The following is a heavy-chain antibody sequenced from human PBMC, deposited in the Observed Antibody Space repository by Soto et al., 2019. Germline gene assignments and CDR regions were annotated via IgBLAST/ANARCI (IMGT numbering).Heavy chain of an antibody. V-gene: IGHV4-61*08. CDR1: GGSISSGGYY. CDR3: ARAEVAISKYYYYYGMDV. D-gene: IGHD2-21*01. CDR2: IYYSGST. J-gene: IGHJ6*02. Sequence: SETLSLTCTVSGGSISSGGYYWSWIRQHPGKGLEWIGYIYYSGSTNYNPSLKSRVTISVDTSKNQFSLKLSSVTAADTAVYYCARAEVAISKYYYYYGMDVWGQGTTVTVSS.